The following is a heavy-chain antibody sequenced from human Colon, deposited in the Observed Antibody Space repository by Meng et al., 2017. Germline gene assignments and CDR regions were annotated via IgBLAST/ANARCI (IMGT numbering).Heavy chain of an antibody. V-gene: IGHV1-18*01. Sequence: ASVKVSCKASGYTFTSYGISWVRQAPGQGLEWMGWISTYNGNTNYAQKVQGRVTMTTDTSTSTAYMELRSLRSDDTAVYYCVRVKFQSGDAFDIWGQGTVVTVSS. CDR1: GYTFTSYG. CDR2: ISTYNGNT. CDR3: VRVKFQSGDAFDI. J-gene: IGHJ3*02.